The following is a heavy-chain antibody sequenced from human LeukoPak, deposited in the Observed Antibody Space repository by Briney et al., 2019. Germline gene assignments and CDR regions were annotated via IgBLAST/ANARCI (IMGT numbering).Heavy chain of an antibody. J-gene: IGHJ1*01. CDR3: ASAREYCINSNCYEYFQD. CDR1: GLTVRTSS. CDR2: IYSSGST. D-gene: IGHD2-2*01. Sequence: PGGSLRLSCATSGLTVRTSSMSWVRQAPGKGLEWVAVIYSSGSTYYEDSVNGRCTISRDTSKSSMYLQMDHLRAEDTAVYYCASAREYCINSNCYEYFQDWGQGTLGTVSS. V-gene: IGHV3-53*01.